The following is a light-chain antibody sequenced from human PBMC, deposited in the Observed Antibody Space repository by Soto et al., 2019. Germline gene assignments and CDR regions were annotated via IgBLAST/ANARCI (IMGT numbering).Light chain of an antibody. V-gene: IGKV3-20*01. CDR3: QQSGSSPPFT. J-gene: IGKJ3*01. CDR2: GAS. Sequence: EIVLTQSPGTLSLSLGERATLSCRASQSVSSSSLAWYQQKPGQAPRLLIYGASSRATGIPDRFSGSGSGTDFTLTISRLEPEDFAVYYCQQSGSSPPFTFGRGTKVDIK. CDR1: QSVSSSS.